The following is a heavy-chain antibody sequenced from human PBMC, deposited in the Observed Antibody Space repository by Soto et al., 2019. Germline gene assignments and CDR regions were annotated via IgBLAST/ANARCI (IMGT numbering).Heavy chain of an antibody. CDR1: GYTFTSYY. V-gene: IGHV1-46*03. D-gene: IGHD2-21*02. CDR2: INPSGGST. CDR3: ARDHIVVVTGDYYYGMDV. Sequence: GASVKVSCKASGYTFTSYYMHWVRQAPGQGLEWMGIINPSGGSTSYAQKFQGRVTMTRDTSTSTVYMELSSLRSEDTAVYYCARDHIVVVTGDYYYGMDVWGQGTTVTVSS. J-gene: IGHJ6*02.